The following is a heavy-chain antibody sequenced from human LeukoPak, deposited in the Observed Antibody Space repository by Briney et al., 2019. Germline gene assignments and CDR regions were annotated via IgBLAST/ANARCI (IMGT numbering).Heavy chain of an antibody. J-gene: IGHJ4*02. D-gene: IGHD2-15*01. V-gene: IGHV1-18*01. Sequence: ASVKVSCKASGYTFTSYGISWVRQAPGQGLEWMVWISAYNGNTNYAQKLQGRVTMTTDTSTSTAYMELRSLRSDDTAVYYCASARYCSGGICWPFDYWGQGTLVTVSS. CDR3: ASARYCSGGICWPFDY. CDR1: GYTFTSYG. CDR2: ISAYNGNT.